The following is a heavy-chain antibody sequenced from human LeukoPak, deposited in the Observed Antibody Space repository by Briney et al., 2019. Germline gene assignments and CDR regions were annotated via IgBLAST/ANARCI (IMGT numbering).Heavy chain of an antibody. Sequence: GGSLRLSCAASGFTFRNYWMHWVRQAPGKGLVWVSRIDGDGSSTSYADSVKGRFTISRDNAKNTLYLQMNSLRAEDTAVYYCARTIVGAAFDYWGQGTLVTVSS. V-gene: IGHV3-74*01. CDR2: IDGDGSST. CDR1: GFTFRNYW. D-gene: IGHD1-26*01. CDR3: ARTIVGAAFDY. J-gene: IGHJ4*02.